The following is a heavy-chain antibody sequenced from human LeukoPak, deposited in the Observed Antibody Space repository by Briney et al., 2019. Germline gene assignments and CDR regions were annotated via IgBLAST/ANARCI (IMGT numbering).Heavy chain of an antibody. J-gene: IGHJ3*02. D-gene: IGHD6-19*01. Sequence: SETLSLTCAVYGGSFSGYYWSWIRQPPGKGLEWIGEINHSGSTNYNPSLKSRVTISVDTSKNQFSLKLSSVTAADTAVYYCARYAGYRYGSGWFHIWGQGTMVTVSS. CDR2: INHSGST. CDR3: ARYAGYRYGSGWFHI. CDR1: GGSFSGYY. V-gene: IGHV4-34*01.